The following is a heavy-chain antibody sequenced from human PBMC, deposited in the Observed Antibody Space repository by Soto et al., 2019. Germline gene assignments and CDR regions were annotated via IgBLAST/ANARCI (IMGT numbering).Heavy chain of an antibody. V-gene: IGHV1-3*01. CDR2: INAANGNT. D-gene: IGHD3-3*01. Sequence: QVHLVQSGAEVKKPGASLKVSCKASGYTFTMHAIHWVRQAPGQRLEWMGWINAANGNTKTSQKFRGRVPFARDTTATTAYMELSRLTSEDTAVYYCARDQRRDYDFWSAYSQGSDYWGQGTPVTVSS. CDR1: GYTFTMHA. J-gene: IGHJ4*02. CDR3: ARDQRRDYDFWSAYSQGSDY.